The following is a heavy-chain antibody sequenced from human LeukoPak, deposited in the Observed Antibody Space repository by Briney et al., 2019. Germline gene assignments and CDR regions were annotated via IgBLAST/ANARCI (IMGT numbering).Heavy chain of an antibody. J-gene: IGHJ4*02. V-gene: IGHV4-59*01. CDR3: ARGDGRGVPLYYFDY. CDR2: IYYTGST. Sequence: PSETLSLTCTVSGGSISSYYWSWIRQPPGKELEWIGYIYYTGSTNYNPSLKSRVTISVDTSKNQFSLKLSSVTAADTAVYYCARGDGRGVPLYYFDYWGQGILVTVSS. CDR1: GGSISSYY. D-gene: IGHD3-10*01.